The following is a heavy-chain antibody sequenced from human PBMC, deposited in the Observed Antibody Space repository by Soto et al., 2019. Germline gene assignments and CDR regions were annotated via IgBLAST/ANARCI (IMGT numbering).Heavy chain of an antibody. Sequence: SETLSLTCTVSGGSISSGGYYWSWIRQHPGKGLEWIGYIYYSGSTYYNPSLKSRVTISVDTSKNQFSLKLSSVTAADTAVYYCAIEYYDSRGPTYWGQGTLVTVSS. CDR1: GGSISSGGYY. V-gene: IGHV4-31*03. J-gene: IGHJ4*02. CDR3: AIEYYDSRGPTY. D-gene: IGHD3-22*01. CDR2: IYYSGST.